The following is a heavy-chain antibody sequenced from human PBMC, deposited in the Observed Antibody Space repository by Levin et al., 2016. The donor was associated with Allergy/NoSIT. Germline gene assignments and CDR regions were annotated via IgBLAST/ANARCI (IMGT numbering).Heavy chain of an antibody. D-gene: IGHD3-10*01. Sequence: WVRQAPGQGLEWMGWINTKTGNPTYGQGFAGRFVFSLDTSVSTAYLQITSLKPEDTAVYFCARDAAYYGSGNFQHWGQGTLVTVSS. J-gene: IGHJ1*01. V-gene: IGHV7-4-1*02. CDR3: ARDAAYYGSGNFQH. CDR2: INTKTGNP.